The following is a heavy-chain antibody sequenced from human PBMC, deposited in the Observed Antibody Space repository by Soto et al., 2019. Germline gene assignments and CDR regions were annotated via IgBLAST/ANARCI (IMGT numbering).Heavy chain of an antibody. J-gene: IGHJ4*02. CDR3: AKGGRQWLVTSDFNY. CDR1: GLPFSDMA. Sequence: VQLVESGGGVVQPGRSLRLSCEAPGLPFSDMARPWVRQAPGKGLEGVAVVSHDGRNTNYADSVKGRFTISRDSSKNTVSLEMTSLRAEDTAVYYCAKGGRQWLVTSDFNYWGQGALVTVSS. CDR2: VSHDGRNT. V-gene: IGHV3-30*18. D-gene: IGHD6-19*01.